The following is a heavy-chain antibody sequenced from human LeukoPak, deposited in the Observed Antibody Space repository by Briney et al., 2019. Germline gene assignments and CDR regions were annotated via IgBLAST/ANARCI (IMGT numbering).Heavy chain of an antibody. V-gene: IGHV3-23*01. CDR2: ISGSGGST. J-gene: IGHJ5*02. Sequence: GGSLRLSCGASGFSFSSYAMSWVRQAPGKGLEWVSAISGSGGSTYYADSVKGRFTISRDNSRNTLYLQMNSLRAEDTAVYYCAKGDLGYSSSSWGQGTLVTVSS. CDR3: AKGDLGYSSSS. D-gene: IGHD6-6*01. CDR1: GFSFSSYA.